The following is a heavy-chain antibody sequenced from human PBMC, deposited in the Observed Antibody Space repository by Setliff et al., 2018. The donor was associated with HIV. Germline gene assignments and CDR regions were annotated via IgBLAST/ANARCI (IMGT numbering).Heavy chain of an antibody. D-gene: IGHD1-26*01. Sequence: NPSETLSLTCAVYAGSFSGYYWSWIRQPSGKGLEWIGEINHSGSTNYNPSLKSRATISVDTSKNQFSLKLSSVTAADTAVYYCARGRRNEWELLLLAFDMWGQGTMVTVSS. CDR2: INHSGST. V-gene: IGHV4-34*01. CDR1: AGSFSGYY. J-gene: IGHJ3*02. CDR3: ARGRRNEWELLLLAFDM.